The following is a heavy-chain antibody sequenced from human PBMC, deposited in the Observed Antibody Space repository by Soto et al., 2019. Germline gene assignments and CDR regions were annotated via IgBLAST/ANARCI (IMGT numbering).Heavy chain of an antibody. Sequence: PSETLSLTCNVSGGSISSPSYNWGWVRQPPGKRPEWIGTVFYSGTTQYNPSLRSRLAMSVDTSKSQVSLTLTFLTSADTAVYYCTTLASGHFDSWGQGGQVTVSS. CDR3: TTLASGHFDS. V-gene: IGHV4-39*01. D-gene: IGHD2-8*02. J-gene: IGHJ4*02. CDR1: GGSISSPSYN. CDR2: VFYSGTT.